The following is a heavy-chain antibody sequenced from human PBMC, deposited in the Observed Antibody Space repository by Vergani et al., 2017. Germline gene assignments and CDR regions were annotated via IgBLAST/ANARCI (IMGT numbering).Heavy chain of an antibody. D-gene: IGHD1-26*01. CDR3: ARGRGGSYRPGAFDI. V-gene: IGHV4-59*01. CDR1: GGSISSYY. Sequence: QVQLQESGPGLVKPSETLSLICTVSGGSISSYYWSWIRQPPGKGLEWIGYIYYSGSTNYNPSLKSRVTISVDTSKNQFSLKLSSVTDADTAVYYCARGRGGSYRPGAFDIWGQGTMVTVSS. CDR2: IYYSGST. J-gene: IGHJ3*02.